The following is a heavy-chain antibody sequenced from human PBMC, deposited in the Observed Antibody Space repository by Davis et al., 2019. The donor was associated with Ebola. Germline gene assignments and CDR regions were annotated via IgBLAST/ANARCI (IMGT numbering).Heavy chain of an antibody. V-gene: IGHV3-21*01. CDR1: GFTFSSYS. CDR3: ARDLGGDLRYCSSTSCYMGYYGMDV. J-gene: IGHJ6*02. Sequence: GGSLRLSCAASGFTFSSYSMNWVRQAPGKGLEWVSSISSSSSYIYYADSVKGRFTISRDNAKNTLYLQMNSLRAEDTAVYYCARDLGGDLRYCSSTSCYMGYYGMDVWGQGTTVTVSS. CDR2: ISSSSSYI. D-gene: IGHD2-2*02.